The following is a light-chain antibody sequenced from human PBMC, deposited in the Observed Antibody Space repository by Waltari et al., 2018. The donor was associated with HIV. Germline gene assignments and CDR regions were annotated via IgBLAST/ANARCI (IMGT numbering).Light chain of an antibody. V-gene: IGLV1-40*01. CDR3: QSYDSSLSGWV. CDR1: SSNIGAGYD. J-gene: IGLJ3*02. CDR2: GTS. Sequence: QSVLTQPPSVSGAPGQRVTISCTGSSSNIGAGYDVHWYQQLPGTAPKLLLYGTSNRPSGVPGRFSGAKSGTSASLASTGLQAEDEADYYCQSYDSSLSGWVFGGGTKLTVL.